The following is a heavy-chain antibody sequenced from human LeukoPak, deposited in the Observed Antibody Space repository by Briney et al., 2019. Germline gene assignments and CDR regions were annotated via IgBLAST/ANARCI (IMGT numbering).Heavy chain of an antibody. CDR3: AKNSTVVVPATIRY. D-gene: IGHD2-2*01. CDR1: GFTFSNYA. J-gene: IGHJ4*02. CDR2: ISGSGGST. Sequence: SGGSLRLSCAASGFTFSNYAMSWVRQAPGKGLEWVSAISGSGGSTYYADSVKGRFTISRDNSMNTLYLQMNSLRAEDTAVYYCAKNSTVVVPATIRYWSQGTLVTVSS. V-gene: IGHV3-23*01.